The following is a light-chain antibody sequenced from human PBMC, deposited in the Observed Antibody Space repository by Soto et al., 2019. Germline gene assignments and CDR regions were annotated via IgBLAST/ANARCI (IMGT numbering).Light chain of an antibody. CDR3: QQSYSTPL. V-gene: IGKV1-39*01. CDR1: QSISSY. Sequence: DIQMTQSPSSLSASVGDRVTITCRASQSISSYLNWYQQKPGKAPKLLIYAASSLQSGVPSRFSGSRSGTDFTLSISSLQPEDFAPYYCQQSYSTPLFGPGTKVDIK. CDR2: AAS. J-gene: IGKJ3*01.